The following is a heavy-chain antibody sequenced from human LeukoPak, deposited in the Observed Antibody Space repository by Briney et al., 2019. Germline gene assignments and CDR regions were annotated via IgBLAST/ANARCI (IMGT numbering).Heavy chain of an antibody. Sequence: ASLKVFCKASGYTFTSYYIHWVGQAAGQGLEWMGILNPSGDSTSYAQKFQGRVTMTRDMSTSTVYMELSSLRSEDTAVYYCARGEMGIDYWGQGTLVTVSS. V-gene: IGHV1-46*01. CDR1: GYTFTSYY. D-gene: IGHD5-24*01. CDR2: LNPSGDST. CDR3: ARGEMGIDY. J-gene: IGHJ4*02.